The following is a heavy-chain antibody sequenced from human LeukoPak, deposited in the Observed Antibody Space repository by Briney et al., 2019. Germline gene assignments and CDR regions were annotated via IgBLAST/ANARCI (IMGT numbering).Heavy chain of an antibody. J-gene: IGHJ5*02. Sequence: GESLNLSCKCSGYSLTSYWIGWVRRMPGKGLEWMGIIYPCYSDTSYSPSFQGHVTLSRDKSLSTPYLQRSRLRAPDPAMHCFARLRGVRAPFDPWGQGTLVTVSS. CDR2: IYPCYSDT. V-gene: IGHV5-51*01. CDR3: ARLRGVRAPFDP. CDR1: GYSLTSYW. D-gene: IGHD3-10*01.